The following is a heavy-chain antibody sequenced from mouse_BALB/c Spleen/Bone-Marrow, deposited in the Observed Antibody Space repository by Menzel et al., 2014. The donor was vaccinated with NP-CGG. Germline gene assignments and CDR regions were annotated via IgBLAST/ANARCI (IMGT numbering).Heavy chain of an antibody. CDR3: ARYGNYDAMDY. Sequence: QVQLQQSGAELVKPGASVKLPCKASGYTFTSYWMHWVKQRPGQGLEWIGEINPSNGRTNYNETFKSKATLTVDKSSTTAYMQLSSLTSDYSAVYYCARYGNYDAMDYWGQGTSVTVSS. CDR1: GYTFTSYW. D-gene: IGHD2-1*01. CDR2: INPSNGRT. V-gene: IGHV1S81*02. J-gene: IGHJ4*01.